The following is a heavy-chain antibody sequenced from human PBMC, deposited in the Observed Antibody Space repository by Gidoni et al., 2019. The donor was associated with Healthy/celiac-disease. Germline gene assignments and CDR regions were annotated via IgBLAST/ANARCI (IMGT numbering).Heavy chain of an antibody. Sequence: QVQLQESGPGLVKPSGTLSLTCAVSGGSISSSNWWSWVRQPPGKGLEWIGEIYHSGSTNYNPSLKSRVTISVDKSKNQFSLKLSSVTAADTAVYYCARASTYYYDSSVLYYDYWGQGTLVTVSS. CDR3: ARASTYYYDSSVLYYDY. CDR1: GGSISSSNW. V-gene: IGHV4-4*02. CDR2: IYHSGST. D-gene: IGHD3-22*01. J-gene: IGHJ4*02.